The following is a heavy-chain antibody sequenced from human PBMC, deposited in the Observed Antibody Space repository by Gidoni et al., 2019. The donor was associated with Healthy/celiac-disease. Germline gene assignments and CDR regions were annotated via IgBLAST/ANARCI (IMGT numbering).Heavy chain of an antibody. V-gene: IGHV3-30-3*01. CDR2: LSYDGSNK. Sequence: QVQLVESGGGVVQPGRSLRLSCAASGFTFSSYAMHWVRQAPGKGLEWVAVLSYDGSNKYYADSVKGRFTISRDNSKNTLYLQMNSLRAEDTAVYYCARDWGYCSGGSCLPGYWGQGTLVTVSS. CDR1: GFTFSSYA. J-gene: IGHJ4*02. CDR3: ARDWGYCSGGSCLPGY. D-gene: IGHD2-15*01.